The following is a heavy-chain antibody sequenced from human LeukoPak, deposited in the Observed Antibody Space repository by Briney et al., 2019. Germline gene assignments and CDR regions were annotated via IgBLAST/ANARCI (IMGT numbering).Heavy chain of an antibody. CDR3: ASDCSGGSCYSYAFDI. Sequence: ASVKVPCKASGGTFSSYAISWVRQAPGQGLEWMGGIIPIFGTANYAQKFQGRVTITADESTSTAYMELSSLRSEDTAVYYCASDCSGGSCYSYAFDIWGQGTMVTVSS. CDR2: IIPIFGTA. CDR1: GGTFSSYA. V-gene: IGHV1-69*13. D-gene: IGHD2-15*01. J-gene: IGHJ3*02.